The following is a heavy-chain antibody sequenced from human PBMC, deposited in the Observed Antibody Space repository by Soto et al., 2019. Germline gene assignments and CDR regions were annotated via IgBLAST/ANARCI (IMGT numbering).Heavy chain of an antibody. CDR3: ARARYCSSPSCYNHYYYGMDI. CDR1: DYTFTKYG. Sequence: QLVQSGPEVKKPGASVKVSCRASDYTFTKYGVSWVRQAPGQGLEWLGWLSVHTGQTRYAREVQGRATMTADTSANTAYMELRSLISDDTAVYYCARARYCSSPSCYNHYYYGMDIWGQGTTVTVSS. J-gene: IGHJ6*02. V-gene: IGHV1-18*01. CDR2: LSVHTGQT. D-gene: IGHD2-2*02.